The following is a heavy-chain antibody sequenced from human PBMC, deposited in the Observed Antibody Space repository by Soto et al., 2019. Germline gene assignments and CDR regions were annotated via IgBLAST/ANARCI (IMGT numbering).Heavy chain of an antibody. V-gene: IGHV3-21*06. CDR3: ARDHQRATYSHGDAFDL. CDR1: GFTFSSYS. Sequence: EGQLVESGGGLVKPGGSLRLSCAPSGFTFSSYSMNWVRQAPGKGLEWVSTISTTSGYIYYADSVKGRFTISRDNAKNSLYLQMDSLRVEDTAVYYCARDHQRATYSHGDAFDLWGQGTMVTVSS. J-gene: IGHJ3*01. CDR2: ISTTSGYI. D-gene: IGHD1-26*01.